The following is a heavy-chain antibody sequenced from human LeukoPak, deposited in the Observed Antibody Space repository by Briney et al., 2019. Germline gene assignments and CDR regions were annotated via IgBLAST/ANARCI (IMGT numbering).Heavy chain of an antibody. D-gene: IGHD6-6*01. CDR1: GGSFSGYY. V-gene: IGHV4-34*01. Sequence: SETLSLTCAVYGGSFSGYYWSWIRQPPGKGLEWIGEINHSGSTNYNPSLKSRVTISVDTSKNQFSLKLSSVTAADTAVHYCARGAGSSSPDIYYYYYYYMDVWGKGTTVTVSS. CDR2: INHSGST. CDR3: ARGAGSSSPDIYYYYYYYMDV. J-gene: IGHJ6*03.